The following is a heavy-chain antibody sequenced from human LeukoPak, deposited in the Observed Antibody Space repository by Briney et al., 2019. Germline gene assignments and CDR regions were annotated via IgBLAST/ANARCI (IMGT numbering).Heavy chain of an antibody. V-gene: IGHV1-2*05. D-gene: IGHD1-26*01. CDR2: INPNSGGT. Sequence: SSVKVSCKASGYTFTGYYMHWVRQAPGQRLEWMGRINPNSGGTNYVQKFQGRVTMTRDTSISTDYMELSRLSSDDTDVCDCSRAVGAINWGQGTLVTVSS. CDR3: SRAVGAIN. CDR1: GYTFTGYY. J-gene: IGHJ4*02.